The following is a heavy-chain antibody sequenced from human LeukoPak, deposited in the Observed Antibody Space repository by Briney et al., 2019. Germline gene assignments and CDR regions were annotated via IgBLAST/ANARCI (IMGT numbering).Heavy chain of an antibody. CDR3: ARDLVYCTNGVCFTAPPLTWFDP. CDR1: GYTFTGNY. D-gene: IGHD2-8*01. Sequence: ASVNLSCNASGYTFTGNYMHWVRHAPGQGLGWMGLINPNSGGTNYAQKFQGRVTMTRDTSISTAYMELSRLRSDDTAVYYCARDLVYCTNGVCFTAPPLTWFDPWGQGTLVTVSS. CDR2: INPNSGGT. V-gene: IGHV1-2*02. J-gene: IGHJ5*02.